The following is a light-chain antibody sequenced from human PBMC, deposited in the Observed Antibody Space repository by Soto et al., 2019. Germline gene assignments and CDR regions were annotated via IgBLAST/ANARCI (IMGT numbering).Light chain of an antibody. CDR2: EAS. CDR3: LQYKSYPFT. CDR1: QGIGND. V-gene: IGKV1-17*01. J-gene: IGKJ3*01. Sequence: DIQMTQSPSSLSASVGDRVTITCRASQGIGNDLGWYQQKPGKVPKRLIYEASSLQSGVPSRVSGSGSGTEFTLTISSLQPEDFGTYYCLQYKSYPFTFGPGTKVDIK.